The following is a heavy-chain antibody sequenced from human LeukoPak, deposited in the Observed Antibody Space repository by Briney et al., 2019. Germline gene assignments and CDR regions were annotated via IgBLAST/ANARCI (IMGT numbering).Heavy chain of an antibody. Sequence: SVKVSCKASGGTFSSYAISWVRQAPGQGLEWMGGIIPIFGTADYAQKFQGRVTITADESTSTAYMELSSLRSEDTAVYYCAIRWYSSSSDDYWGQGTLVTVSS. CDR1: GGTFSSYA. D-gene: IGHD6-6*01. CDR3: AIRWYSSSSDDY. J-gene: IGHJ4*02. V-gene: IGHV1-69*13. CDR2: IIPIFGTA.